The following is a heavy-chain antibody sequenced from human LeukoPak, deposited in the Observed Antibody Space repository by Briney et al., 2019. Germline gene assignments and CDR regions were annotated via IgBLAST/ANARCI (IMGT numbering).Heavy chain of an antibody. V-gene: IGHV4-4*09. D-gene: IGHD3-10*01. CDR3: ARHTMVRGVSGCYYYYMDV. J-gene: IGHJ6*03. CDR2: IYTSGST. CDR1: GGSISSYY. Sequence: SETLSLTCTVSGGSISSYYWSWIRQPPGKGLEWIGYIYTSGSTNYNPSPKSRVTISVDTSKNQFSLKLSSVTAADTAVYYCARHTMVRGVSGCYYYYMDVWGKGTTVTVSS.